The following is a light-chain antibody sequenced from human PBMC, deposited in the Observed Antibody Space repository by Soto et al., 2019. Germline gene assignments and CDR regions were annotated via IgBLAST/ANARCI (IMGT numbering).Light chain of an antibody. Sequence: IWMTQSPSLLSASTGDRVTITCRASQGVSSSLAWYHQQPGKAPKLLIYAATTLQSGVPSRFSGSGSGTDFTLTINSLQPEDFATYYCQQLHSYPFTFGQGTRLEI. V-gene: IGKV1-9*01. CDR2: AAT. J-gene: IGKJ5*01. CDR1: QGVSSS. CDR3: QQLHSYPFT.